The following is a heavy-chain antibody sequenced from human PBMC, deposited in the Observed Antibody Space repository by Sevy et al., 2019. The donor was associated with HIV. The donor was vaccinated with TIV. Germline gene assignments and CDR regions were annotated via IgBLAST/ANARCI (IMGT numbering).Heavy chain of an antibody. V-gene: IGHV1-69*13. CDR3: ARAGRPMAKRSYFDS. CDR1: GDAFRAYA. CDR2: FSPIFGTS. Sequence: ASVKVSCRASGDAFRAYAISWVRQAPGQGLEWMGGFSPIFGTSDHAHAFEGSLTVTADESTNTAYMELSSLRSEDTAVDYCARAGRPMAKRSYFDSWGQGTLVTVSS. J-gene: IGHJ4*02.